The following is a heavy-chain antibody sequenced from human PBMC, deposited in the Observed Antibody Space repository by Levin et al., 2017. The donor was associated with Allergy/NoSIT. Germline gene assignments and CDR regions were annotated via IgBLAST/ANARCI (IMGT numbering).Heavy chain of an antibody. V-gene: IGHV4-59*01. J-gene: IGHJ4*02. CDR2: IYYSGST. CDR3: ARRGHYGGAFDY. Sequence: SQTLSLTCTVSGGSIRSYYWSWIRQPPGKGLEWIGYIYYSGSTNYNPSLKSRVTISVDTSKNQFSLKLSSVTAADTAVYYCARRGHYGGAFDYWGQGTLVTVSS. D-gene: IGHD4-23*01. CDR1: GGSIRSYY.